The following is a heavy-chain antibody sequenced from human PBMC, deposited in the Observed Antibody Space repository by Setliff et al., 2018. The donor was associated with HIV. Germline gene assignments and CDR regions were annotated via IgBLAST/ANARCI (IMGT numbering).Heavy chain of an antibody. V-gene: IGHV1-46*01. CDR1: GYTFTSYY. J-gene: IGHJ4*02. Sequence: ASVKVSCKASGYTFTSYYIHWVRQAPGQGLEWMGMISPSGGATTYAQKFQGRVTITADTSTDTAYMELSSLRSEDTAVYYCATSSAGLCLDYWGQGTLVTVSS. CDR2: ISPSGGAT. CDR3: ATSSAGLCLDY. D-gene: IGHD2-2*01.